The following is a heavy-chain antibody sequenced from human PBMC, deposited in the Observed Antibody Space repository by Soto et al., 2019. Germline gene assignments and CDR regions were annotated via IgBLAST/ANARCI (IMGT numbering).Heavy chain of an antibody. CDR2: ISRSTTYI. Sequence: PGGSLRLSCVASGFTLGSYNMNWVRQAPGKGLEWVSTISRSTTYIYYADSVKGRFTISRDNARNSLYLHIDRLRPEDTGLYYCAPDGWVGFDLCGQRTPVTVSS. J-gene: IGHJ5*02. D-gene: IGHD1-26*01. V-gene: IGHV3-21*01. CDR3: APDGWVGFDL. CDR1: GFTLGSYN.